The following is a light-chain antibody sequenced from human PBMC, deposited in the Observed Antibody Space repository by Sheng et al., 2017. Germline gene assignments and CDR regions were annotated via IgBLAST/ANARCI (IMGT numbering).Light chain of an antibody. J-gene: IGKJ4*01. Sequence: EIVLTQSPGTLSLSPGERAALSCRASERVSSDYLAWYQQKPGQAPRLLIYGASSRAPGIPDRFSGSGSGTDFTLTISRLEPEDFAVYYCQQYGNPVTFGGGTKVEIK. CDR1: ERVSSDY. V-gene: IGKV3-20*01. CDR2: GAS. CDR3: QQYGNPVT.